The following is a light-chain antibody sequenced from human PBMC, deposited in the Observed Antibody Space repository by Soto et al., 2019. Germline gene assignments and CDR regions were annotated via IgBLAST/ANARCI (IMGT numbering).Light chain of an antibody. CDR3: RKYNSALGTWT. CDR1: QGISNY. CDR2: AAS. J-gene: IGKJ1*01. V-gene: IGKV1-27*01. Sequence: DIQMTQSPSSLSASVGDRVTITCRASQGISNYLAWYQQKPGKVPKLLIYAASTLQSGVPSRYSGSGSGTDFTLTISRLQPEDVATYYCRKYNSALGTWTFGQGPKVEIK.